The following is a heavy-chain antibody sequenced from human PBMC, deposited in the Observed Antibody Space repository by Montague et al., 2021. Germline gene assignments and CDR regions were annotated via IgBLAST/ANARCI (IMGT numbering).Heavy chain of an antibody. J-gene: IGHJ4*02. CDR2: IKKDGTEK. V-gene: IGHV3-7*05. CDR1: GFTLSSYW. Sequence: SLRLSCAASGFTLSSYWMIWVRQAPGKGLEWVASIKKDGTEKYYGDSVMGRFTISRDNAKTSLYLQMNALRAEDTAVYFCSRAWVRSGFDSWGQGTLVTVSS. D-gene: IGHD4-17*01. CDR3: SRAWVRSGFDS.